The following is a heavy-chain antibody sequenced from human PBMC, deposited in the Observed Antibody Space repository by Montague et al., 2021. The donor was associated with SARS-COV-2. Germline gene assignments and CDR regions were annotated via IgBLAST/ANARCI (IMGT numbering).Heavy chain of an antibody. D-gene: IGHD3-10*01. CDR1: GGSISSGDYY. CDR3: ARTYYYGSVVWFDP. Sequence: SETLSLTCTVSGGSISSGDYYWSWLRQPPGKGLEWIGYIYYSGSTNYNPSLKSRVTISVDTSKNQFSLKLSSVTAADTAVYYCARTYYYGSVVWFDPWGQGTLVTVSS. J-gene: IGHJ5*02. CDR2: IYYSGST. V-gene: IGHV4-61*08.